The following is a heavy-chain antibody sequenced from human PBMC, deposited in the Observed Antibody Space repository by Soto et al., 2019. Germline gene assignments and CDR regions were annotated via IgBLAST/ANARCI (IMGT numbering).Heavy chain of an antibody. CDR1: GLSFSDYG. Sequence: QVQLVESGGGVVQPGRSQRLSCEASGLSFSDYGMHWVRQPPGKGLEWVAYTSYDGSKTYYADSVMGRFTISRDNSKNTLFLQMNSLIPEDTAMYYGAKTGTIFGVVSRHYFDYWGQGTLVTVSS. CDR3: AKTGTIFGVVSRHYFDY. D-gene: IGHD3-3*01. V-gene: IGHV3-30*18. CDR2: TSYDGSKT. J-gene: IGHJ4*02.